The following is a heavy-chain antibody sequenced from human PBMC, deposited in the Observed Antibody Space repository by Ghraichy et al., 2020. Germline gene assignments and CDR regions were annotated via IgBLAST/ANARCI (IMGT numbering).Heavy chain of an antibody. D-gene: IGHD6-6*01. J-gene: IGHJ4*02. CDR2: INAGNGNT. CDR1: GYTFTSYA. Sequence: ASVKVSCKASGYTFTSYAMHWVRQAPGQRLEWMGWINAGNGNTKYSQKFQGRVTITRDTSASTAYMELSSLRSEDTAVYYCARLKGTYSSSSKPFDYWGQGTLVTVSS. V-gene: IGHV1-3*01. CDR3: ARLKGTYSSSSKPFDY.